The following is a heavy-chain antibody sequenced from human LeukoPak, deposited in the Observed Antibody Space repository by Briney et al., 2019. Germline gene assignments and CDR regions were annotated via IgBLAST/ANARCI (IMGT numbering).Heavy chain of an antibody. CDR1: GGSISSYY. Sequence: SETLSLTCTVSGGSISSYYWSWIRQPPGKGLEWIGYIYYSGSTNYNPSLKSRVTISVDTSKNQFSLKLSSVTAANTAVYYCASSHYYDSSGYFLVFDYWGQGTLVTVSS. J-gene: IGHJ4*02. CDR3: ASSHYYDSSGYFLVFDY. CDR2: IYYSGST. D-gene: IGHD3-22*01. V-gene: IGHV4-59*12.